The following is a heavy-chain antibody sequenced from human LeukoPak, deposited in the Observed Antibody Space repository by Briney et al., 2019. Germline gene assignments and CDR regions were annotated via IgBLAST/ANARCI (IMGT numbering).Heavy chain of an antibody. Sequence: PSETLSLTCTVSGGSISSYYWSWIRQPPGKGLEWIGYIYYSGSTNYNPSLKSRVTISVDTSKNQFSLKLSSVTAADTAVYYCARGLNYYDQAFDYWGQEPWSPSPQ. CDR3: ARGLNYYDQAFDY. D-gene: IGHD3-22*01. V-gene: IGHV4-59*01. CDR2: IYYSGST. J-gene: IGHJ4*01. CDR1: GGSISSYY.